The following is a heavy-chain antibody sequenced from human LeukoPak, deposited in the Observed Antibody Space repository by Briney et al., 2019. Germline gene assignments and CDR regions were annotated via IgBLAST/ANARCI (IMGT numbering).Heavy chain of an antibody. V-gene: IGHV4-39*01. D-gene: IGHD1-14*01. CDR1: GGSITSTNYY. J-gene: IGHJ4*02. CDR2: IYYNGGA. CDR3: ARLSGTHYEAIDY. Sequence: PSETLSLTCTVSGGSITSTNYYWGWIRQPPGKGLEWIGSIYYNGGAYYNPSLKSRDTISVDTSKNQFSLKLSSVTAADMAVYYCARLSGTHYEAIDYWGQGTPVTVSS.